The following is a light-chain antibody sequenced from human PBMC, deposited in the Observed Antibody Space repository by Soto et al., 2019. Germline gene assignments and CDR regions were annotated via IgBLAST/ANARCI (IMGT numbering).Light chain of an antibody. V-gene: IGKV1-16*01. J-gene: IGKJ1*01. Sequence: DIQMTQSPSSLSASVGDRVTITCRASQDISSHLAWFQQKPGKAPKSLMFGASNLRSGVPSRFSGSGSGTVFTFTISSLQPDDCATYYGQQDHLYTWTFGQGTKVEI. CDR2: GAS. CDR3: QQDHLYTWT. CDR1: QDISSH.